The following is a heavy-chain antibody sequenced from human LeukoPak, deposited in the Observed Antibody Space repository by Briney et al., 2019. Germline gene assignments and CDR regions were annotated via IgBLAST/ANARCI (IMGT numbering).Heavy chain of an antibody. Sequence: SGTLSLTCTVSGGSISSSSYYWGWIRQPPGKGLEWIGSIYYSGSTYYNPSLKSRVTISVDTSKNQFSLKLSSVTAADTAVYYCAGIIGGAFDIWGQGTMVTVSS. CDR1: GGSISSSSYY. CDR3: AGIIGGAFDI. V-gene: IGHV4-39*01. D-gene: IGHD3-16*01. J-gene: IGHJ3*02. CDR2: IYYSGST.